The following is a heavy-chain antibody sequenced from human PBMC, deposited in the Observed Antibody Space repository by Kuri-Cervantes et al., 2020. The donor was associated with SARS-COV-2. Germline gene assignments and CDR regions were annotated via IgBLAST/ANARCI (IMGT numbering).Heavy chain of an antibody. D-gene: IGHD2-2*01. J-gene: IGHJ4*02. CDR3: ARLQRVVVPAASFDY. V-gene: IGHV4-39*01. CDR1: GGPISISSYY. CDR2: IYYSGST. Sequence: LSAMASGGPISISSYYWGWIRQPPGKGLEWIGSIYYSGSTYYNPSLKSRVTISVDTSKNQFSLKLSSVTAADTAVYYCARLQRVVVPAASFDYWGQGTLVTVSS.